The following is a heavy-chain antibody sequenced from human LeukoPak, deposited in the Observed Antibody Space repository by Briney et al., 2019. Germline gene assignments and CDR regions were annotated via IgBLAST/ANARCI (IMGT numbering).Heavy chain of an antibody. CDR3: ARDEYDYVWGSYTRVYYFDY. J-gene: IGHJ4*02. D-gene: IGHD3-16*01. CDR1: GFTFSSYW. Sequence: EGSLRLSCAASGFTFSSYWMSWVRQAPGKGLEWVANIKQDGSEKYYVDSVKGRFTISRDNAKNSLYLQMNSLRAEDTAVYYCARDEYDYVWGSYTRVYYFDYWGQGTLVTVSS. V-gene: IGHV3-7*01. CDR2: IKQDGSEK.